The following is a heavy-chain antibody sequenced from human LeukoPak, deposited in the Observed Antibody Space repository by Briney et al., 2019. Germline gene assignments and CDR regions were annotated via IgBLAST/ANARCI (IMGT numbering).Heavy chain of an antibody. CDR1: GFIFINYA. D-gene: IGHD5-24*01. CDR2: ISDNGGAT. Sequence: GGSLRLSCAASGFIFINYAMSWVRRAPGKGLEWVSGISDNGGATYYADSVKGRFSISRDNSKNTLYLQMNTLRAEDTALYYCAKRDGYNSNPLKDWGQGTLVTVSS. CDR3: AKRDGYNSNPLKD. V-gene: IGHV3-23*01. J-gene: IGHJ4*02.